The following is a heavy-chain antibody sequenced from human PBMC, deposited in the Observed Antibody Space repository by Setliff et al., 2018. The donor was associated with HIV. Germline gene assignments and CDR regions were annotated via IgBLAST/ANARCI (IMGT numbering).Heavy chain of an antibody. Sequence: VASVKVSCKASGGTFRSSSISWVRQAPGQGLEWMGGIIPLFGSSNYAQKFQGRVTIIADESTSTAYMELSSLRSEDTAMYYCARGSGGSSSWYGGFDIWGQGTTVTVSS. V-gene: IGHV1-69*13. CDR1: GGTFRSSS. D-gene: IGHD6-13*01. CDR2: IIPLFGSS. CDR3: ARGSGGSSSWYGGFDI. J-gene: IGHJ3*02.